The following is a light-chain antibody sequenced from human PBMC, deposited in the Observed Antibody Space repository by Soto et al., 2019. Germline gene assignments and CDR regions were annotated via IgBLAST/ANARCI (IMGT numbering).Light chain of an antibody. CDR1: YSLIHSDGDTY. CDR2: EVS. V-gene: IGKV2-30*02. CDR3: MQGTHWPWT. Sequence: DVVMTQSPLSLPVTLGQPASISCRSSYSLIHSDGDTYLNWFHQRPGQSPRRLIYEVSNRDSGVPDRFSGSGSGTDFTLKISRVEAEDVGIYSCMQGTHWPWTFGQGTEVEIK. J-gene: IGKJ1*01.